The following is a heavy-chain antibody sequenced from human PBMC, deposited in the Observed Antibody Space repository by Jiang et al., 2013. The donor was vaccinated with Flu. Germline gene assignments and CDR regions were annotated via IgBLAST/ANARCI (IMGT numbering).Heavy chain of an antibody. CDR2: ISYDGRTK. Sequence: GVVQPGRSLRLSCAASGFTFSSYGMHWVRQAPGKGLEWVAVISYDGRTKYYADSVKGRFTISRDNSKDTLYLQMNSLRAEDTAVYYCAKEMTMMTSRGVDCWGQGTLVTVSS. CDR1: GFTFSSYG. D-gene: IGHD4-17*01. J-gene: IGHJ4*02. CDR3: AKEMTMMTSRGVDC. V-gene: IGHV3-30*18.